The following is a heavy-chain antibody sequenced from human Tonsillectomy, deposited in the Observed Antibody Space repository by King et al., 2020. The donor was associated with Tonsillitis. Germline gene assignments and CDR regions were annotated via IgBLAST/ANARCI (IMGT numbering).Heavy chain of an antibody. D-gene: IGHD1-26*01. V-gene: IGHV3-48*01. CDR1: GFTFSTYS. CDR3: ARAELLLGRVGATTCYFDY. Sequence: VQLVESGGGLVQPGGSLRLSCAASGFTFSTYSMNWVRQAPGKGLEWVSYISSSSSTIYYADSVKGRFTISRDNAKNSLSLQMNGLRAEETAVYYCARAELLLGRVGATTCYFDYWGQGALVTVSS. J-gene: IGHJ4*02. CDR2: ISSSSSTI.